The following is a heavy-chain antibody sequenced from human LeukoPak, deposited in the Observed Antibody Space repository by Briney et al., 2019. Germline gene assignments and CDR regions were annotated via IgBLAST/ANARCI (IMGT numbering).Heavy chain of an antibody. V-gene: IGHV1-18*01. D-gene: IGHD1-20*01. CDR1: GYTFTTYG. Sequence: ASVKVSCKASGYTFTTYGIHWVRQAPGRGLEWLGWISAYNGTTNYGQRLQGRVMMTKDTSMTTVYMEVRSLRSADTAVYYCARGNWNDPLRNWGQGTLVTVSS. J-gene: IGHJ4*02. CDR3: ARGNWNDPLRN. CDR2: ISAYNGTT.